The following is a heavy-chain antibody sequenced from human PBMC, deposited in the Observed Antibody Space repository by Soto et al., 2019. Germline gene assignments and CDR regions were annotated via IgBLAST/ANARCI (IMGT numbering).Heavy chain of an antibody. CDR2: ISAYNGDT. D-gene: IGHD6-13*01. J-gene: IGHJ4*02. Sequence: ASVKVSCKTSGYTFNSYGISWLRQALGQGLEWMGWISAYNGDTNYTQKFQGRVTMTTDTSTSTAYMELRSLRSDDTAVYYCARAWQQLPNYFDYWGQGTLVTVSS. V-gene: IGHV1-18*04. CDR3: ARAWQQLPNYFDY. CDR1: GYTFNSYG.